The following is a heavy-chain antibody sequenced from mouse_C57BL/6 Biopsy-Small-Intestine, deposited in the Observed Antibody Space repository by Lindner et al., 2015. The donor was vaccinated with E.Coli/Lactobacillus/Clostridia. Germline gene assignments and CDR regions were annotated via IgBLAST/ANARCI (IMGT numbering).Heavy chain of an antibody. D-gene: IGHD2-1*01. V-gene: IGHV5-17*01. J-gene: IGHJ2*01. CDR2: ISSGSGTI. CDR3: ARGNYGGNYFDY. CDR1: GITFSDYG. Sequence: VQLQESGGGLVKPGGSLKLSCAVSGITFSDYGMHWVRQAPEKGLEWVAYISSGSGTIYYADTVKGRFTISRDNAKNTLFLQMTSLRSEDTAMYYCARGNYGGNYFDYWGQGTTLTVSS.